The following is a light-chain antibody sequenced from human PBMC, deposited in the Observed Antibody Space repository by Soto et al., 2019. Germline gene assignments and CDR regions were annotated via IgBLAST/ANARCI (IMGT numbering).Light chain of an antibody. CDR2: DNK. CDR1: SGSITSNF. V-gene: IGLV6-57*04. J-gene: IGLJ3*02. CDR3: QSYDNANWV. Sequence: NFMLTQPHSVSESPGKTVTISCTRSSGSITSNFVQWYHQRPGSAPTTVIYDNKQRPSGVPDRFSGSIDSSSNSASLTISGLKTEDEADYYCQSYDNANWVFGGGTKVTVL.